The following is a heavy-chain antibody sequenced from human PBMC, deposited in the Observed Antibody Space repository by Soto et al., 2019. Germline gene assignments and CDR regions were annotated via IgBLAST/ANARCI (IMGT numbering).Heavy chain of an antibody. CDR3: AQGGGAFDI. CDR2: IDSSGVNT. Sequence: EVQLLESGGGLVQPGGSLRLSCAASGFTFNNYAMNWVRQAPGKGLEWVSAIDSSGVNTYYADSVKGRFTISRDNSKNTLSLQMNSLRAEDTAVYYYAQGGGAFDIWGQGTMVTVSS. D-gene: IGHD3-16*01. J-gene: IGHJ3*02. V-gene: IGHV3-23*01. CDR1: GFTFNNYA.